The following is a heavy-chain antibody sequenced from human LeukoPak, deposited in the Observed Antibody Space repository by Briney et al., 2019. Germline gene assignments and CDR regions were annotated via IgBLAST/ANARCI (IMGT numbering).Heavy chain of an antibody. Sequence: PGGSLRLSCAASGFTFSSYSMNWVRQAPGEGLEWVSSISRSSSYRYYADSVKGRFTISRDNAKNSLYLQMNSLRAEDTAVYYCARDYCSGVSCYYFDYWGQGTLITVSS. D-gene: IGHD2-15*01. CDR3: ARDYCSGVSCYYFDY. V-gene: IGHV3-21*01. CDR2: ISRSSSYR. J-gene: IGHJ4*02. CDR1: GFTFSSYS.